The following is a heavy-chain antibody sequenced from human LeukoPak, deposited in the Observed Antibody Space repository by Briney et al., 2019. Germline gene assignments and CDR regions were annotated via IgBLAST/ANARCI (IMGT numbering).Heavy chain of an antibody. Sequence: SETLSLTCTVSGGSISSYYWSWIRQPAGKGLEWIGRIYTSGSTNYNPSLKSRVTMSVDTSKNQFSLKLSSVTAADTAVYYCARGIAAAGTIHDYYYYYYMDVWGKGTTVTVSS. CDR3: ARGIAAAGTIHDYYYYYYMDV. CDR1: GGSISSYY. D-gene: IGHD6-13*01. J-gene: IGHJ6*03. V-gene: IGHV4-4*07. CDR2: IYTSGST.